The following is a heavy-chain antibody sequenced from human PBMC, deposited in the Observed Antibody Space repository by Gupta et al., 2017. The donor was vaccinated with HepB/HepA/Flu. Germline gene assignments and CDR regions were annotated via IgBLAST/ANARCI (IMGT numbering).Heavy chain of an antibody. V-gene: IGHV4-34*01. Sequence: QVQLQQWGAGLLKPSETLSLTCAVYGGSFSGYYWSWIRQPPGKGLEWIGEINHSGSTNYNPSLKSRVTISVDTSKNQFSLKLSSVTAADTAVYYCARAHPIDYWGQGTLVTVSS. CDR2: INHSGST. CDR3: ARAHPIDY. J-gene: IGHJ4*02. CDR1: GGSFSGYY.